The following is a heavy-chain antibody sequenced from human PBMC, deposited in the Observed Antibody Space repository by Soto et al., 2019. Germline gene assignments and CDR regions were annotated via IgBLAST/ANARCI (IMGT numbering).Heavy chain of an antibody. CDR2: ILPVLGTT. V-gene: IGHV1-69*18. Sequence: QVKLVQSGAEVKKPGSSVKVSCKASGDDFRNNAISWVRQAPGQGLEWMGTILPVLGTTNYAQNFKGRVTFTTDDSAGTAYMELRGLRSDDTAVYYCARDRALRGFDYWGQGTLITVSS. CDR3: ARDRALRGFDY. CDR1: GDDFRNNA. J-gene: IGHJ4*02.